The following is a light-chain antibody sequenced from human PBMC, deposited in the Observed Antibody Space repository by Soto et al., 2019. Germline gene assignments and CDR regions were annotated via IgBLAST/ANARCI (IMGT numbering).Light chain of an antibody. CDR2: AAS. Sequence: DMRINQCPSSLSANVGDRVTITCRASQGISSYLAWYQQKPGKAPQLLIYAASTLQSGVPSRFSGSGSGTDFTLTISSLQPEDFVTYYCQQLTSSPFTFGPGTKVDI. CDR3: QQLTSSPFT. J-gene: IGKJ3*01. CDR1: QGISSY. V-gene: IGKV1-9*01.